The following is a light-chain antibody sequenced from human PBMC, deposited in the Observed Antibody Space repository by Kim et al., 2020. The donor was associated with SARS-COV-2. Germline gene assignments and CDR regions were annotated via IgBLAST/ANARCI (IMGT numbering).Light chain of an antibody. J-gene: IGLJ3*02. CDR1: IGSIGTNY. CDR2: ADD. Sequence: NLMLTQPHFVPESPGVTVTISFTRSIGSIGTNYVQWYQQRPDSAPTTVIYADDQRPSGISDRFSAFIDTTSNSASLTISGLRAEDEADYYCQSYDSDDAWLFGGGAQLTVL. CDR3: QSYDSDDAWL. V-gene: IGLV6-57*04.